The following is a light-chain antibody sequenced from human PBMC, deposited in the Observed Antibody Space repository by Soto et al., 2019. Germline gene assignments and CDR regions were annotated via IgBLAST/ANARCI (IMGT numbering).Light chain of an antibody. CDR3: SSYTSSRTDV. J-gene: IGLJ1*01. Sequence: QSALTQPASVSGSPGQSITISCTGTSSDVGGYNYVSWYQQHPGEAPKLMIYDVSNRPSGVSNRFSGSKSGNTASLTISGLQAEDEADYYCSSYTSSRTDVFGTGTKLTVL. V-gene: IGLV2-14*01. CDR1: SSDVGGYNY. CDR2: DVS.